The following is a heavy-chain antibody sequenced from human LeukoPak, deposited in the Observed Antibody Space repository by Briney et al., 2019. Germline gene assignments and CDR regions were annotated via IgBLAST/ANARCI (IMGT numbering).Heavy chain of an antibody. CDR1: GYTFTSYG. Sequence: GGSVKVSFKASGYTFTSYGISWVRQAPGQGLEWMGWISAYNGNTNYAQKLQGRVTMTTHTSTSTAYMELRSLRSDDTAVYYCARALHQVATMYYYYYMDVWGKGTTVTVSS. CDR3: ARALHQVATMYYYYYMDV. D-gene: IGHD5-12*01. V-gene: IGHV1-18*01. J-gene: IGHJ6*03. CDR2: ISAYNGNT.